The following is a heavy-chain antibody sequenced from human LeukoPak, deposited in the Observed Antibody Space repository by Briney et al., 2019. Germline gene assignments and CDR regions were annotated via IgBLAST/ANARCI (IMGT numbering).Heavy chain of an antibody. J-gene: IGHJ4*02. Sequence: PGGTLRLSCAASGFTFSSYGMSWVRQAPGKGLEWVSAISGSGGSTYYADSVKGRFTISRDNSKNTLYLQMNSLRAEDTAVYYCAKRGIAAAGTMLYFDYWGQGTLVTVSS. D-gene: IGHD6-13*01. V-gene: IGHV3-23*01. CDR2: ISGSGGST. CDR3: AKRGIAAAGTMLYFDY. CDR1: GFTFSSYG.